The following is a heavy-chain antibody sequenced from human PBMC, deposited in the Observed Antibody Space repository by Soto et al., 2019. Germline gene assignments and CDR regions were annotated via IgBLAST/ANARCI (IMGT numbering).Heavy chain of an antibody. CDR3: AKDRIAAAGNNYYYYGMDV. Sequence: PGGSLRLSCAASGFTFSSYGMHWVRQAPGKGLEWVAVISYDGSNKYYADSVKGRFTISRDNSKNTLYLQMNSLRAEDTAVYYCAKDRIAAAGNNYYYYGMDVWGQGTTVTVSS. CDR1: GFTFSSYG. J-gene: IGHJ6*02. CDR2: ISYDGSNK. V-gene: IGHV3-30*18. D-gene: IGHD6-13*01.